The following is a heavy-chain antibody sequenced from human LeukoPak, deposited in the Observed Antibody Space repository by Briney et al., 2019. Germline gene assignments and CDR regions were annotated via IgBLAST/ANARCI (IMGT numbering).Heavy chain of an antibody. J-gene: IGHJ4*02. V-gene: IGHV3-23*01. CDR1: GFRFSTYA. Sequence: GASLRLSCAASGFRFSTYAMSWVRQAPGKGLEWVSIISNSGDGTYYADSVKGRFTISRDNSQNTLYLQMSSLRAEDTAVYYCAKGVSLAIRATRAFDYWGQGTLVTVSS. CDR3: AKGVSLAIRATRAFDY. CDR2: ISNSGDGT. D-gene: IGHD2/OR15-2a*01.